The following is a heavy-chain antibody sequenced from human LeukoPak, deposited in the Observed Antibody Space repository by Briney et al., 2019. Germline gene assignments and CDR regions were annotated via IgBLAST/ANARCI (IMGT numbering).Heavy chain of an antibody. D-gene: IGHD1-26*01. CDR1: GFSLSTSGMC. CDR3: ARYFSGSYHDAFDI. V-gene: IGHV2-70*01. CDR2: IDWDDDK. J-gene: IGHJ3*02. Sequence: ESGPTQVNPTQTLTLTCTFSGFSLSTSGMCVSWIRQPPGKALELLAPIDWDDDKYYSTSLKTRLTISKDTSKNQVVLTMTNRDPVDTATYYCARYFSGSYHDAFDIWGQGTMVTVSS.